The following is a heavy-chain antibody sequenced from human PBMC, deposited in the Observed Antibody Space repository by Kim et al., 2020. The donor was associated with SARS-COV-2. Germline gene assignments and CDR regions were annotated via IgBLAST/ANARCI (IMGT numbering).Heavy chain of an antibody. CDR3: ARGHLEVCSSTSCSNFDP. Sequence: SETLSLTCTVSGGSISSGGYYWSWIRQHPGKGLEWIGYIYYSGSTYYNPSLKSRVTISVDTSKNQFSLKLSSVTAADTAVYYCARGHLEVCSSTSCSNFDPWGQGTLVTVSS. CDR1: GGSISSGGYY. D-gene: IGHD2-2*01. CDR2: IYYSGST. V-gene: IGHV4-31*03. J-gene: IGHJ5*02.